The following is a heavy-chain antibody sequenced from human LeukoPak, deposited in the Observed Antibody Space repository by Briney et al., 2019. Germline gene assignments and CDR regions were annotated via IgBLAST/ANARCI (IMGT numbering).Heavy chain of an antibody. Sequence: GGSLRLSCAASGFTFSSYAMHWVRQAPGKGLEWVAVISYDGSNKYYADSVKGRFTISRDNSKNTLYLQMNSLRAEDTAVYYCARDYDYWGQGTLVTVSS. CDR1: GFTFSSYA. CDR2: ISYDGSNK. J-gene: IGHJ4*02. V-gene: IGHV3-30*04. CDR3: ARDYDY.